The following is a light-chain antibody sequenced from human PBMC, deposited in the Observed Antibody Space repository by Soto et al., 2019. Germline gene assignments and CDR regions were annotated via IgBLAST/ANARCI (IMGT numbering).Light chain of an antibody. CDR1: QSVSSN. CDR3: QQYNTWPRT. CDR2: GAS. J-gene: IGKJ1*01. V-gene: IGKV3D-15*01. Sequence: VLTQTPGTLSLSPGERATLSCRASQSVSSNYLAWYQQKPGQAPRLLIYGASTRATGIPDRFSGSGSGTEFTLTINSLQSEDFAVYYCQQYNTWPRTFGQGTKVDIK.